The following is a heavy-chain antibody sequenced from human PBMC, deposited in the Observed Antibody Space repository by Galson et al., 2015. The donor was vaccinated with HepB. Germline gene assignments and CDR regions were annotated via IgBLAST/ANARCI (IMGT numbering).Heavy chain of an antibody. CDR3: TSILEGFYSPYDAFDI. J-gene: IGHJ3*02. CDR2: IKSKYDGATI. CDR1: GFTFTNAW. D-gene: IGHD3-22*01. Sequence: SLRLSCAASGFTFTNAWMNWVRQAPGKGLEWVGRIKSKYDGATIDYAASVKGRFTISRDDSKNTLNLQMNSLKTEDTAVYYCTSILEGFYSPYDAFDIWGQGTMVTVSS. V-gene: IGHV3-15*01.